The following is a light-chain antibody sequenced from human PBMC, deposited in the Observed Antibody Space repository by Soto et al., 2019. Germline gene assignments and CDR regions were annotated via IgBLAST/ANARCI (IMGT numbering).Light chain of an antibody. CDR2: EV. J-gene: IGLJ3*02. CDR3: SSYAGSGNWV. CDR1: SSDVGGYKS. Sequence: QSVLTQPPSASGSPGQSVTISCTGASSDVGGYKSVSWYQQHPGKAPKLIISEVNSGVPDRFSGSKSGNTASLTVSGLQAEDEADYYCSSYAGSGNWVFGGGTQLTVL. V-gene: IGLV2-8*01.